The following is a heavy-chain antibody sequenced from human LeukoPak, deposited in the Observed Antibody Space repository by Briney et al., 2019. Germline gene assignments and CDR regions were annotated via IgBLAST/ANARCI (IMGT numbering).Heavy chain of an antibody. CDR2: INPNSGGT. Sequence: GASVKVSCKASGYTFTSYYMHWVRQAPGQGLEWMGWINPNSGGTNYAQKFQGRVTMTRDTSISTAYMELSRLRSDDTAVYYCARGIGSSWTNWFDPWGQGTLVTVSS. CDR3: ARGIGSSWTNWFDP. CDR1: GYTFTSYY. D-gene: IGHD6-13*01. J-gene: IGHJ5*02. V-gene: IGHV1-2*02.